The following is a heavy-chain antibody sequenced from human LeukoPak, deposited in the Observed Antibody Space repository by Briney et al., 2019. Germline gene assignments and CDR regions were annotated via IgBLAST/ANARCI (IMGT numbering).Heavy chain of an antibody. CDR1: GGSISSGSNY. J-gene: IGHJ4*02. V-gene: IGHV4-61*02. CDR2: IYSRGGT. D-gene: IGHD2-15*01. CDR3: ARTSAGQREFDY. Sequence: SQTLSLTCIVSGGSISSGSNYWHWLRQPAGKGLEWIVRIYSRGGTEYNPSLKSRVTISVDTSKNQFSLKLSSVTAADTAVYYCARTSAGQREFDYWGQGTLVTVSS.